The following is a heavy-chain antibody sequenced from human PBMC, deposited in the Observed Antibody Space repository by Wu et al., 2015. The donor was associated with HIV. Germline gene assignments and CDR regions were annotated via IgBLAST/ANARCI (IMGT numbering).Heavy chain of an antibody. D-gene: IGHD6-19*01. CDR3: ARDPQEVSGWYTH. CDR1: RDTFKRFA. Sequence: QVQLVQSGTQIKKPGSSVKVSCKASRDTFKRFAITWVRQAPGQGLECMGKITPVLGSTVYTQKFQDRVTITADESTSTSYMELSSLTSEDTAVYYCARDPQEVSGWYTHWGQGTLVTVSS. J-gene: IGHJ4*02. CDR2: ITPVLGST. V-gene: IGHV1-69*11.